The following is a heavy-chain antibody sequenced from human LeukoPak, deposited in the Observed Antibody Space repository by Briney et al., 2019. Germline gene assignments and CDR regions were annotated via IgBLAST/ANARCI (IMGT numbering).Heavy chain of an antibody. CDR2: ISWNSGSI. CDR3: AKDEFVASDFTGAFDI. Sequence: GGSLRLSCAASGFTFDDYAMHWVRQAPGKGLEGVSGISWNSGSIDYADSVKGRFTISRDNAKTSLYLQMNSLRAEDMALYYCAKDEFVASDFTGAFDIWGQGTMVTVSS. J-gene: IGHJ3*02. CDR1: GFTFDDYA. V-gene: IGHV3-9*03. D-gene: IGHD2-8*02.